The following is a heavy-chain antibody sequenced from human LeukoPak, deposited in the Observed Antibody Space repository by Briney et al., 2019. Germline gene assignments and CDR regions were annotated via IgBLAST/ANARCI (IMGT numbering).Heavy chain of an antibody. Sequence: ASVKVSCKASGYTFTSYGISWVRQAPGQGLEWMGWISAYNGNTNYAQKLQGRVTMTTDTSTSTAYMELRSLRSDDTAVYYCARDLYYYDSSGYSSPLHWGQGALVTVSS. CDR3: ARDLYYYDSSGYSSPLH. CDR2: ISAYNGNT. CDR1: GYTFTSYG. J-gene: IGHJ4*02. D-gene: IGHD3-22*01. V-gene: IGHV1-18*01.